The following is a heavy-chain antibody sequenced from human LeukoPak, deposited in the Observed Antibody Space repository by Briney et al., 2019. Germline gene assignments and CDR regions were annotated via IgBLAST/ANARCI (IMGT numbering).Heavy chain of an antibody. CDR1: GGSMNSHC. V-gene: IGHV4-59*11. Sequence: KPSETLSLTCTVSGGSMNSHCWSWIRQPPGKGLEWIGYMLDTVTTKDNPSLKSRFTLSADTSKNQFSLRLTSVTAADAAVYYCATIKRGNIYGYFDFWGQGILVTVSS. CDR2: MLDTVTT. J-gene: IGHJ4*02. D-gene: IGHD5-18*01. CDR3: ATIKRGNIYGYFDF.